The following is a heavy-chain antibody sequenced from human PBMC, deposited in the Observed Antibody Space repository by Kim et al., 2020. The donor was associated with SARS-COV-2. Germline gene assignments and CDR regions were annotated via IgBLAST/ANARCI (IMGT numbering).Heavy chain of an antibody. D-gene: IGHD3-22*01. CDR3: TTLYYYDSSGYYRYYYDGMDV. CDR2: IKSKTDGGTT. CDR1: GFTFSNAW. Sequence: GGSLRLSCAASGFTFSNAWMSWVRQAPGKGLEWVGRIKSKTDGGTTDYAAPVKGRFTISRDDSKNTLYLQMNSLKTEDTAVYYCTTLYYYDSSGYYRYYYDGMDVWGQGTTVTVSS. J-gene: IGHJ6*02. V-gene: IGHV3-15*01.